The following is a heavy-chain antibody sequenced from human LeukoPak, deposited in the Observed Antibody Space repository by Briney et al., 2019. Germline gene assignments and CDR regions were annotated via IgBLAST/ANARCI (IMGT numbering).Heavy chain of an antibody. CDR2: ISSSSSYI. CDR1: GFTFSTYS. CDR3: ARDSGRGYGMDV. D-gene: IGHD5-12*01. J-gene: IGHJ6*02. V-gene: IGHV3-21*01. Sequence: GGSLRLSRAASGFTFSTYSMNWVRQAPGMGLEWVSSISSSSSYIFYADSVKGRFTISRDNAKNSLYLQMNSLRAEDTAVYYCARDSGRGYGMDVWGQGTTVTVSS.